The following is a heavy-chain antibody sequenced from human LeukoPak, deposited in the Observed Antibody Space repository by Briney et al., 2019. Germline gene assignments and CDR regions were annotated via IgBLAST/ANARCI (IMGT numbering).Heavy chain of an antibody. Sequence: PGGSLRLSCAASGFTFDDYAMHWVRQAPGKGLEWVSLISGDGGRTYYADSVKGRFTISRDNSKNSLYLQMNSLRTEDTALYYRAKDIGGYSYAADYWGQGTLATVSS. D-gene: IGHD5-18*01. V-gene: IGHV3-43*02. CDR1: GFTFDDYA. J-gene: IGHJ4*02. CDR2: ISGDGGRT. CDR3: AKDIGGYSYAADY.